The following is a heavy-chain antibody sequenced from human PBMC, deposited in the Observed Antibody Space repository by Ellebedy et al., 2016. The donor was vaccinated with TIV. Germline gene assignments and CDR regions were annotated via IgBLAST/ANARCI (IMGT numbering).Heavy chain of an antibody. CDR1: GGSISSGDYY. CDR3: ARDEAGGEGFDY. V-gene: IGHV4-30-4*01. Sequence: SETLSLXCTVSGGSISSGDYYWSWIRQPPGKGLEWIGYIYYSGSTYYNPSLKSRVTISVDTSKNQFSLRLSSVTAADTAVYYCARDEAGGEGFDYWGQGTLVTVSS. CDR2: IYYSGST. D-gene: IGHD3-10*01. J-gene: IGHJ4*02.